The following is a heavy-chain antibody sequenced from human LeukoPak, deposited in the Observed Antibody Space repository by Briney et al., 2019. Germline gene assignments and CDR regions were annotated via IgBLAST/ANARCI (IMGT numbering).Heavy chain of an antibody. D-gene: IGHD3-16*02. V-gene: IGHV4-34*01. Sequence: PSETLSLTCTVSGGSISGYYWSWIRQPPGKGLEWIGEINHSGSTNYNPSLKSRVTISVDTSKNQFSLKLSSVTAADTAVYYCARRATYDYVWGSYRYSWFDHWGQGTLVTVSS. CDR2: INHSGST. CDR1: GGSISGYY. CDR3: ARRATYDYVWGSYRYSWFDH. J-gene: IGHJ5*02.